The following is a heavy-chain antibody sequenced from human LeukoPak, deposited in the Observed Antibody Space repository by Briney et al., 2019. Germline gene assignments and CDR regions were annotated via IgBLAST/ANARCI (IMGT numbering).Heavy chain of an antibody. Sequence: GESLKISCKGSGYSFSNYWIAWVRQMPGKGLEWMGIVYPGDSETRYSPSFQGQVTISADKSISTAYLQWSSLKASDTAKYYCAKSRNRNYVNWGQGTLVTVSS. CDR1: GYSFSNYW. J-gene: IGHJ4*02. D-gene: IGHD1-7*01. CDR3: AKSRNRNYVN. V-gene: IGHV5-51*03. CDR2: VYPGDSET.